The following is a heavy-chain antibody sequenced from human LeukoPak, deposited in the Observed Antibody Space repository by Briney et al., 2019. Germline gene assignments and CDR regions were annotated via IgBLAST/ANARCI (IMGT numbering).Heavy chain of an antibody. Sequence: GASVKVSCKSSGGTFTSYAISCVRQAPGQGLEWMGGIIPIFGTENYAQKFRGRVTFAADESTSTAYMELSRLRSGDTAVYYCARGSTMVRGVIIANLPYWFDRWGQGTLVTVSS. CDR2: IIPIFGTE. CDR3: ARGSTMVRGVIIANLPYWFDR. CDR1: GGTFTSYA. D-gene: IGHD3-10*01. J-gene: IGHJ5*02. V-gene: IGHV1-69*13.